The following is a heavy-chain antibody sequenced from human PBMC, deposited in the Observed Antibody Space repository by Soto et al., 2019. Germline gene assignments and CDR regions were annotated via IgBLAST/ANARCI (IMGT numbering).Heavy chain of an antibody. Sequence: QVRLVQSGAEVQKPGSSVKVSCKGSGGTFSNYAITWLRLAPGQGLEWLGGIIPVFGTVNYAQKFQGRVTITADESTSTAYMELNRLRSEDTAVYYCARDNPYTNSFGNWFDPWGQGTLVIVS. D-gene: IGHD6-13*01. CDR1: GGTFSNYA. CDR2: IIPVFGTV. J-gene: IGHJ5*02. CDR3: ARDNPYTNSFGNWFDP. V-gene: IGHV1-69*01.